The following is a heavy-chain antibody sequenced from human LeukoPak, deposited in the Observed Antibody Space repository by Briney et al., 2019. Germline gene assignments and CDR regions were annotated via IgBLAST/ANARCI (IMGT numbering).Heavy chain of an antibody. CDR1: GFTFSSYW. CDR2: IKQDGSEK. D-gene: IGHD5-18*01. CDR3: ARGQDQRDTAMPWDYYYYYMDV. Sequence: PGGSLRLSCAASGFTFSSYWMSWVRQAPGKGLEWVDNIKQDGSEKYYVDSVKGRFTISRDNAKNSLYLQMNSLRAEDTAVYYCARGQDQRDTAMPWDYYYYYMDVWGKGTTVTVSS. J-gene: IGHJ6*03. V-gene: IGHV3-7*01.